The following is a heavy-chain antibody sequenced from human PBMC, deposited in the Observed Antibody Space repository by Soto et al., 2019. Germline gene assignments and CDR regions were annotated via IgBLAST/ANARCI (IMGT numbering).Heavy chain of an antibody. Sequence: QVQLVESGGGVVQPGRSLRLSCAASGFTFSSYGMHWVRQAPGKGLAWVAVIWYDGSNKYYADSVKGRFTISRDNSKNTLYLQMNSLRDEDTAVYYCARVARTYYDILTGYQFDYWGQGTLVTVSS. CDR1: GFTFSSYG. CDR2: IWYDGSNK. V-gene: IGHV3-33*01. D-gene: IGHD3-9*01. CDR3: ARVARTYYDILTGYQFDY. J-gene: IGHJ4*02.